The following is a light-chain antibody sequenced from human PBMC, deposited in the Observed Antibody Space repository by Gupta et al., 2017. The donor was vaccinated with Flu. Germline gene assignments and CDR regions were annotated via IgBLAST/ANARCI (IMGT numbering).Light chain of an antibody. Sequence: QSALTQPASVSGSPGQSITISCTATSSDVGGYNYVSWFQQYPGKAPKLMIYEVSNRPSGVSNRFSGSKSGNTASLTISGLQAEDEADYYCSSYTTSYTYVFGTGTKVTVL. CDR2: EVS. V-gene: IGLV2-14*01. J-gene: IGLJ1*01. CDR1: SSDVGGYNY. CDR3: SSYTTSYTYV.